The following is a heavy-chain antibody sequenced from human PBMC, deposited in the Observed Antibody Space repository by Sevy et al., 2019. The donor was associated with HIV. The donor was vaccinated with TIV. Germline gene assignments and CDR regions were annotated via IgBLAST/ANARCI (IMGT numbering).Heavy chain of an antibody. D-gene: IGHD4-17*01. CDR2: ISNSGTSM. J-gene: IGHJ4*02. CDR3: ARDLPPSATTVAHFDC. CDR1: GFTFSSYE. Sequence: GGYLRLSCVASGFTFSSYEMNWVRQAPGKGLEWVSYISNSGTSMYYSDSVKGRFTISRDNARNSLYLQMNSLRAEDTAVYYCARDLPPSATTVAHFDCWGQGTLVTV. V-gene: IGHV3-48*03.